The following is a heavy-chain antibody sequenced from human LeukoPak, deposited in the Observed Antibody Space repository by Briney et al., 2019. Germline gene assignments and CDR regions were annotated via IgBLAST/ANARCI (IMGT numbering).Heavy chain of an antibody. Sequence: PGGSLRLSCAASGFTFSSYSMNWVRQAPGKGLEWVSSISSSSSYIYYADSVKGRSTISRDNAKNTLYLQMNSLRAEDTAVYYCARERYSGSFPNDYWGQGTLVTVSS. J-gene: IGHJ4*02. D-gene: IGHD1-26*01. V-gene: IGHV3-21*01. CDR1: GFTFSSYS. CDR3: ARERYSGSFPNDY. CDR2: ISSSSSYI.